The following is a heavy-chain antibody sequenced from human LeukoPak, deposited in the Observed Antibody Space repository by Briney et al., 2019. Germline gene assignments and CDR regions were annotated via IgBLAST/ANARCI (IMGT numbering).Heavy chain of an antibody. V-gene: IGHV1-2*02. CDR3: ARVRNWNYGREDFDY. D-gene: IGHD1-7*01. Sequence: ASVKVSCKASGYTFTGYYMHWVRQAPGQGLEWMGWINPNSGGTNYAQKFQGRVTMTRDTSISTAYMELSRLRSDDTAVYYCARVRNWNYGREDFDYWGQGTLVTVSS. CDR2: INPNSGGT. J-gene: IGHJ4*02. CDR1: GYTFTGYY.